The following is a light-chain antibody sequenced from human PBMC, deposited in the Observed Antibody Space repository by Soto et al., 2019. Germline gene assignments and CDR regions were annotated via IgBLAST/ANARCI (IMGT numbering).Light chain of an antibody. Sequence: QSALTQPASVSGSPGQSITISCTGTSSDVAAYGSVGDVSWYQHHPGRAPKLIIYEVINRPSGVSNRFSGSKSGKTASLTISGLQAEDEADYYCISYTTSSTWVFGGGTKLTVL. CDR2: EVI. CDR1: SSDVAAYGSVGD. J-gene: IGLJ3*02. V-gene: IGLV2-14*01. CDR3: ISYTTSSTWV.